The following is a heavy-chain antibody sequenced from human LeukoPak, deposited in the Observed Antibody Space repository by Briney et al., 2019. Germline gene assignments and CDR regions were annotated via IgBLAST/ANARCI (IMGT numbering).Heavy chain of an antibody. V-gene: IGHV4-34*01. CDR1: GVSFSGYY. CDR2: INHSGST. CDR3: ARLNYGGNSGLDY. D-gene: IGHD4-23*01. J-gene: IGHJ4*02. Sequence: SETLSLTCAVYGVSFSGYYWSWIRQPPGKGLEWIGEINHSGSTNYNPSLKSRVTISVDRSKNQFSLKLSSVTAADTAVYYCARLNYGGNSGLDYWGQGTLVTVSS.